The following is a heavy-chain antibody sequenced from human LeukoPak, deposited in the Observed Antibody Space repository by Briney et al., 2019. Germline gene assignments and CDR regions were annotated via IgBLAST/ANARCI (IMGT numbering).Heavy chain of an antibody. D-gene: IGHD4-11*01. J-gene: IGHJ4*02. CDR3: AKDYSNYEYYFDY. Sequence: GGSLRLSCAASGFTFSSYAMSWVRQAPGKGLEWASAISGSGGSTYYADSVKGRFTISRDNSKNTLYLQMNSLRAEDTAVYYCAKDYSNYEYYFDYWGQGTLVTVSS. V-gene: IGHV3-23*01. CDR2: ISGSGGST. CDR1: GFTFSSYA.